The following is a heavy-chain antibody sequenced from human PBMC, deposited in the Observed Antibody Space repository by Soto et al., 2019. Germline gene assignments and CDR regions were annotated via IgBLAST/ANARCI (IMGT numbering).Heavy chain of an antibody. CDR1: GGSISSYY. V-gene: IGHV4-59*01. Sequence: SETLSLTCTVSGGSISSYYWSWIRQPPGKGLEWIGYIYYSGSTNYNPSLKSRVTISVDTSKNQFSLKLSSVTAADTAVYYCATGGATTLDYYYYMDVWGKGTTVTVSS. J-gene: IGHJ6*03. CDR2: IYYSGST. CDR3: ATGGATTLDYYYYMDV. D-gene: IGHD4-4*01.